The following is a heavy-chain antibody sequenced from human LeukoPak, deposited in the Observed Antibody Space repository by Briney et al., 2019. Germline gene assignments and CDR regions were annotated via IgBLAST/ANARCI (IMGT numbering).Heavy chain of an antibody. CDR2: IKQDGSEK. J-gene: IGHJ4*02. CDR3: TRDGKYQLLGY. D-gene: IGHD2-2*01. V-gene: IGHV3-7*01. Sequence: GGSLRLSCAASGFTFSNYWMTWVRQAPGKGLEWVANIKQDGSEKYYVDSVKGRFTISRDNAKNSPYLQMNSLRAEDTAVYYCTRDGKYQLLGYWGQGTLVTVSS. CDR1: GFTFSNYW.